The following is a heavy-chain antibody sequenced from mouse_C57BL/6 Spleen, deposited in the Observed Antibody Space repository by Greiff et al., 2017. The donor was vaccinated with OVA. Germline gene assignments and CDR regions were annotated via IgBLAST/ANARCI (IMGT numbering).Heavy chain of an antibody. CDR2: IDPSDSYT. D-gene: IGHD1-1*01. CDR1: GYTFTSYW. Sequence: QVQLQQSGAELVKPGASVKLSCKASGYTFTSYWMQWVKQRPGQGLEWIGEIDPSDSYTNYNQKFKGKATLTVDTSSSTAYMQLSSLTSEDSAVYYCATGLTTVVDYWGQGTTLTVSS. J-gene: IGHJ2*01. V-gene: IGHV1-50*01. CDR3: ATGLTTVVDY.